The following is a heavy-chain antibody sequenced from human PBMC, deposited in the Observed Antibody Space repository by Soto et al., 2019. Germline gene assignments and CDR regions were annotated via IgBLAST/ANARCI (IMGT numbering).Heavy chain of an antibody. V-gene: IGHV1-18*01. D-gene: IGHD2-2*02. CDR2: ISAYNGNT. Sequence: QVQLVQSGAEVKKPGASVKVSCKASGYTFTSYGISWVRQAPGQGLEWMGWISAYNGNTNYAQKHQGRVTMTTDKSTSTAYMELKSLRSDDTAVYYCARDTRIPVTSSTYYLAYWGQGTLVTVSS. CDR1: GYTFTSYG. J-gene: IGHJ4*02. CDR3: ARDTRIPVTSSTYYLAY.